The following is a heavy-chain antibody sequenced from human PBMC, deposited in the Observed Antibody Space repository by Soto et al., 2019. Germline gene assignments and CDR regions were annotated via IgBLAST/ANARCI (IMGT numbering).Heavy chain of an antibody. CDR3: ARRVIIAAAGTDYYGMDV. V-gene: IGHV4-4*02. CDR1: GGSISSSNW. Sequence: SETLSLTCAVSGGSISSSNWWSWVRQPPGKGLEWIGEIYHSGSTNYNPSLKSRVTISVDKSKNQFSQKLSSVTAADTAVYYCARRVIIAAAGTDYYGMDVWGQGTTVTVSS. J-gene: IGHJ6*02. D-gene: IGHD6-13*01. CDR2: IYHSGST.